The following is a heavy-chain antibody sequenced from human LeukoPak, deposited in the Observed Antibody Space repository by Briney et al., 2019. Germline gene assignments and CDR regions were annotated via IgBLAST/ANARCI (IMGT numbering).Heavy chain of an antibody. CDR3: ARDFHRGDYGRYWFDP. Sequence: SVKVSCKASGGTFSSYAISWVRQALGQGLEWMGGIIPIFGTANYAQKFQGRVTITADESTSTAYMELSSLRSEDTAVYYCARDFHRGDYGRYWFDPWGQGTLVTVSS. CDR2: IIPIFGTA. V-gene: IGHV1-69*01. D-gene: IGHD4-17*01. CDR1: GGTFSSYA. J-gene: IGHJ5*02.